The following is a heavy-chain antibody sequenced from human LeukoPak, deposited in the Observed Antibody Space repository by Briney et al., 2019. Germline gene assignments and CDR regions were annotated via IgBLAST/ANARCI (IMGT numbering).Heavy chain of an antibody. CDR3: ARLYSGSIFDY. J-gene: IGHJ4*02. Sequence: SQTLSLTCTVSGGSISSGSYYWGWIRQPPRKGLEWIGSIYHSGSTYYNPSLKSRVTISVDTSKNQFSLRLSSVTAADTAVYYCARLYSGSIFDYWGQGTLVTVSS. CDR2: IYHSGST. D-gene: IGHD1-26*01. V-gene: IGHV4-39*07. CDR1: GGSISSGSYY.